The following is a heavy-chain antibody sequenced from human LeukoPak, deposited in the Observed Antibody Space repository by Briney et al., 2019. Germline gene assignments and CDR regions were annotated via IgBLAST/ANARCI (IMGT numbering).Heavy chain of an antibody. J-gene: IGHJ4*02. V-gene: IGHV1-69*04. CDR3: ARDGEMATIYFDY. D-gene: IGHD5-24*01. CDR2: IIPIVGIA. CDR1: GGTFSSYA. Sequence: SVKVSCKASGGTFSSYAIIWVRQAPGQGLEWMGTIIPIVGIANYAQKFQGRVTITADKFTSTAYMELSSLRSEDTAVYYCARDGEMATIYFDYWGQGTLVTVSS.